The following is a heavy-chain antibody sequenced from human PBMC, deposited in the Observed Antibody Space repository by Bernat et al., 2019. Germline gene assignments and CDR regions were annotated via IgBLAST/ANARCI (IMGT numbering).Heavy chain of an antibody. CDR2: MSYDGPSK. J-gene: IGHJ4*02. CDR1: GFNLSTHA. CDR3: ARGISSPHYQLLFGFDS. Sequence: QVQLVESGGGVVQPGRSLRLSCTASGFNLSTHAMHWVRQAPGKGLEGVALMSYDGPSKYYIDSVKGRFTISRDNSKNTLYLQMNSLRAEDTAVYYCARGISSPHYQLLFGFDSWGQGTLVTVSS. V-gene: IGHV3-30*10. D-gene: IGHD2-2*01.